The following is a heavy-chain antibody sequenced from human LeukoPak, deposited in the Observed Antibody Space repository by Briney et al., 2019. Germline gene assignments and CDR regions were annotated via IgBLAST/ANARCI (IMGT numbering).Heavy chain of an antibody. J-gene: IGHJ6*04. Sequence: GALRLSCAASGFTFSSYEMNWVRQAPGTGLEWVSYISSSGSTIYYADSVKGRFTISRDNAKNSLYLQMNSLRAEDTAVYYCARDGYCSSTSCRQYYYGMDVWGKGTTVTVSS. CDR3: ARDGYCSSTSCRQYYYGMDV. CDR2: ISSSGSTI. V-gene: IGHV3-48*03. CDR1: GFTFSSYE. D-gene: IGHD2-2*03.